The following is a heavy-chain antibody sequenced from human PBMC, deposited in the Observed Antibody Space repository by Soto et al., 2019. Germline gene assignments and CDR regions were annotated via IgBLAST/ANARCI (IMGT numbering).Heavy chain of an antibody. CDR3: ARARGYSGYESSDAFDI. V-gene: IGHV3-48*02. CDR1: GFTFSSYS. D-gene: IGHD5-12*01. CDR2: ISSSSSTI. J-gene: IGHJ3*02. Sequence: SLRLSCAASGFTFSSYSMNWVRQAPGKGLEWVSYISSSSSTIYYADSVKGRFTISRDNAKNSLYLQMNSLRDEDTAVYYCARARGYSGYESSDAFDIWGQGTMVTVSS.